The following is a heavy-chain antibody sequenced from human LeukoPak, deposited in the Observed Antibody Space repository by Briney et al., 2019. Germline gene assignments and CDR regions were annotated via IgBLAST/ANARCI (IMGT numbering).Heavy chain of an antibody. V-gene: IGHV4-31*03. CDR1: GGSISSGGYY. Sequence: SETLSLTCTVSGGSISSGGYYWSWIRQHPGKGLEWIGYIYYSGSTYYNPSLKSRVTISVDTSKNQFSLKLSSVTAADTAVYYCARSTQAIRLLEWFNFDYWGQGTLVTVSS. CDR3: ARSTQAIRLLEWFNFDY. CDR2: IYYSGST. J-gene: IGHJ4*02. D-gene: IGHD3-3*01.